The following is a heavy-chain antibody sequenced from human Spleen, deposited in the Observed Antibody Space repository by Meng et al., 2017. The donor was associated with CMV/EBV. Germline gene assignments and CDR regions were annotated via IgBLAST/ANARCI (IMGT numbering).Heavy chain of an antibody. D-gene: IGHD3-9*01. V-gene: IGHV3-11*04. J-gene: IGHJ6*02. CDR2: ISSTGYTI. CDR1: GFTFSDYY. CDR3: ARCLSDYHILTSKVNYYGMDV. Sequence: GESLKISYAASGFTFSDYYMSWIRQAPGKGLEWVSYISSTGYTIYYADSVEGRFTISRDNAKNSLYLQMNRLRAEDTAVYYCARCLSDYHILTSKVNYYGMDVWGQGTAVTVSS.